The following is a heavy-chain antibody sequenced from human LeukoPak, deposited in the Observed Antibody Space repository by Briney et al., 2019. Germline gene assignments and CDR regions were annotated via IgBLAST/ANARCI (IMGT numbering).Heavy chain of an antibody. CDR3: AKDSGDYYYDSSGYDY. CDR2: ISGTGGST. Sequence: GGSLRLSCAASGFIFNTFGMTWVRQAPGEGLEWVSAISGTGGSTYYADSVKGRFTISRDNSRNTLYLQMNSLRAEDTAVYYCAKDSGDYYYDSSGYDYWGQGTLVTVSS. J-gene: IGHJ4*02. V-gene: IGHV3-23*01. D-gene: IGHD3-22*01. CDR1: GFIFNTFG.